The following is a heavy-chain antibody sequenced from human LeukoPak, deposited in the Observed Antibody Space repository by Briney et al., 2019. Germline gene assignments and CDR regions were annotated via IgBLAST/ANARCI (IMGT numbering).Heavy chain of an antibody. V-gene: IGHV1-69*13. Sequence: SVKVSCKVSGYTLTELPMHWVRQAPGQGLEWMGGIIPIFGTANYAQKFQGRVTITADESTSTAYMELSSLRSEDTAVYYCARAVYGDYADYWGQGTLVTVSS. D-gene: IGHD4-17*01. CDR2: IIPIFGTA. J-gene: IGHJ4*02. CDR3: ARAVYGDYADY. CDR1: GYTLTELP.